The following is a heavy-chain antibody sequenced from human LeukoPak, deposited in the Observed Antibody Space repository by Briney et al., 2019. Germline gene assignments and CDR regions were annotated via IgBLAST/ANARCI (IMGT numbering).Heavy chain of an antibody. J-gene: IGHJ4*02. D-gene: IGHD3-3*01. V-gene: IGHV3-11*01. CDR3: AKTGVTIFGVVPFDY. CDR1: GFTFSDYY. CDR2: ISSSGSTI. Sequence: GGSLRLSCAASGFTFSDYYMSWIRQAPGKGLEWVSYISSSGSTIYYADSVKGRFTISRDNAKNSLYLQMNSLRAEDTAVYYCAKTGVTIFGVVPFDYWGQGTLVTVSS.